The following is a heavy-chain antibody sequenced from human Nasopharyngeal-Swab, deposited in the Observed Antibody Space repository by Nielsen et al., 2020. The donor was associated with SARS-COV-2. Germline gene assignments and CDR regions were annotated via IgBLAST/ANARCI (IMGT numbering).Heavy chain of an antibody. Sequence: GGSLRLSCAASGFTFSSYAMHWVRQAPGKGLEWVAVISYDGSNKYYADSVKGRFTISRDNSKNTLYPQMNSLRAEDTAVYYCARHSSLLMDVWGKGTTVTVSS. J-gene: IGHJ6*03. CDR2: ISYDGSNK. CDR1: GFTFSSYA. CDR3: ARHSSLLMDV. V-gene: IGHV3-30*04. D-gene: IGHD3-22*01.